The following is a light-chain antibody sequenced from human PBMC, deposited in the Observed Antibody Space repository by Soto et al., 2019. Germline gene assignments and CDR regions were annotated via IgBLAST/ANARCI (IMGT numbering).Light chain of an antibody. CDR2: DAS. Sequence: EIVLTQSPATLSLSPGERATLSCRASQSVSSYLAWYQQKPGQAPRLLIYDASNRATGIPARFSGSGSGTDFTLTISSLEPEDFAVYYCQQRGNWPPFGQGTKLEIK. J-gene: IGKJ2*01. CDR3: QQRGNWPP. V-gene: IGKV3-11*01. CDR1: QSVSSY.